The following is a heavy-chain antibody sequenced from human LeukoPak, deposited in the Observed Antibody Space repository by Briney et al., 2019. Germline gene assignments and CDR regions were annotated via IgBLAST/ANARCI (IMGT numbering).Heavy chain of an antibody. D-gene: IGHD3-22*01. J-gene: IGHJ3*02. CDR2: ISTTSTYM. Sequence: SGGSLRLSCAASGFSFSTHTMSWVRQAPGKGLEWVSSISTTSTYMYYADSVKGRFTISRDNAKNSLYLQMNSLRAEDTAVYYCASDDSSGFYAFEIWGQGTMVTVSS. CDR1: GFSFSTHT. V-gene: IGHV3-21*01. CDR3: ASDDSSGFYAFEI.